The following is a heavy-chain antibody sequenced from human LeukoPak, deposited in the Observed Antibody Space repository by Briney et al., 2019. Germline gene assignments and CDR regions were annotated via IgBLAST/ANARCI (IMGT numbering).Heavy chain of an antibody. D-gene: IGHD3-22*01. V-gene: IGHV3-48*01. CDR1: GFTFSSYS. Sequence: GGSLRLSCAASGFTFSSYSMNWVRQAPGKGLEWVSYISSSSSTIYYADSVKGRFTISRDNSKNTLYLQMNSLRAEDTAVYYCAKDLYYYDSSGASGFDYWGQGTLVTVSS. CDR2: ISSSSSTI. CDR3: AKDLYYYDSSGASGFDY. J-gene: IGHJ4*02.